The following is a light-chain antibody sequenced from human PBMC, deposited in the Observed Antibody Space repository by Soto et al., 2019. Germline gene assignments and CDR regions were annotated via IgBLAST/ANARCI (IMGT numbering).Light chain of an antibody. CDR1: SSDVGGYNY. J-gene: IGLJ1*01. V-gene: IGLV2-14*01. CDR3: TSYTSSSTLDV. Sequence: QSALTQPASVSGSPRQSITISCTGTSSDVGGYNYVSWYQQHPGKAPKLIIYEVSNRPTGVPNRFSGSKSGHTASLTISGLQSEDEADYFCTSYTSSSTLDVFGTGTKVTVL. CDR2: EVS.